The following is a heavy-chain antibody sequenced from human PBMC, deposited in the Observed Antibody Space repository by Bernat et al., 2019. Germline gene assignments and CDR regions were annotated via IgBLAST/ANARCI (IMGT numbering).Heavy chain of an antibody. CDR1: GGSISSSNW. CDR3: ARGFFGGTQPKYWDY. J-gene: IGHJ4*02. CDR2: IYHSGST. V-gene: IGHV4-4*02. Sequence: QVQLQESGPGLVKPSGTLSLTCAVSGGSISSSNWWSWVRQPPGKGLEWIGEIYHSGSTNDNPSLKSRVTISVDTSKNQFSLKLSSVTAADTAVYYCARGFFGGTQPKYWDYWGQGTLVTVSS. D-gene: IGHD2/OR15-2a*01.